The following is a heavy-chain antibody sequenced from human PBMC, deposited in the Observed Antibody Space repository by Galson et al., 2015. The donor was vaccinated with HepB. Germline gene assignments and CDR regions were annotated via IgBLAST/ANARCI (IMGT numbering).Heavy chain of an antibody. V-gene: IGHV1-18*01. Sequence: SVKVSCKASGYTFTSYGISWVRQAPGQGLEWMGWISAYNGNTNYAQKLQGRVTMTTDTSTSTAYMELRSLRSDDTAVYYCAREGIAVAGTGRSANPNEYYYGMDVWGQGTTVTVSS. D-gene: IGHD6-19*01. CDR2: ISAYNGNT. CDR1: GYTFTSYG. CDR3: AREGIAVAGTGRSANPNEYYYGMDV. J-gene: IGHJ6*02.